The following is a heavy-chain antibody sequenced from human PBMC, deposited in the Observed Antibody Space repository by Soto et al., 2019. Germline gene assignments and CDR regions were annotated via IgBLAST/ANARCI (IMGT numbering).Heavy chain of an antibody. CDR2: IYPGDSDT. Sequence: PGESLKIFCKGSGYSFTSYWIGWVRQMPGKGLEWMGIIYPGDSDTRYSSSFQDQVTISADKSISTAYLQWRSLKASDTAMYYCASSLYSGSYWVYYYGMDVWGQGTTVTVSS. J-gene: IGHJ6*02. V-gene: IGHV5-51*01. CDR1: GYSFTSYW. D-gene: IGHD1-26*01. CDR3: ASSLYSGSYWVYYYGMDV.